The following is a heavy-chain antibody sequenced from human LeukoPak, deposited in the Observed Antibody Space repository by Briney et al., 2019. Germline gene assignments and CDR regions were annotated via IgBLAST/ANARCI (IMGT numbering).Heavy chain of an antibody. J-gene: IGHJ4*02. CDR3: ARENCTIGAVCSSLLDH. Sequence: GGSLRLSCAASGLTFSSDWMHWVRQVPGKGLVWVSRINSDASTINYADSVKGRFTISRDNAKNTLYLQMNNLRAEDTAVYYCARENCTIGAVCSSLLDHWGRGTLVTVSS. D-gene: IGHD2-8*01. V-gene: IGHV3-74*01. CDR2: INSDASTI. CDR1: GLTFSSDW.